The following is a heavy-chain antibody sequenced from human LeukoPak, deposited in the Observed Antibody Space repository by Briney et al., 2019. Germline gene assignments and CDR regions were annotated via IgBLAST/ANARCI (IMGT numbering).Heavy chain of an antibody. J-gene: IGHJ4*02. CDR3: ARDLGYHTSGGFDY. D-gene: IGHD2-8*01. CDR1: GFTVSSNY. CDR2: IYSGGST. Sequence: GGSLRLSCAASGFTVSSNYMSWVRQAPGKGLEWVSIIYSGGSTYYADSVKGRFTISRDNSKNTLYLQMNSLRAEDTALYYCARDLGYHTSGGFDYWGQGTLVTVSS. V-gene: IGHV3-66*02.